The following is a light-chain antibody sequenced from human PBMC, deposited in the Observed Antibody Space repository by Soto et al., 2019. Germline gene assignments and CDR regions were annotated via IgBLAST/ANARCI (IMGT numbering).Light chain of an antibody. V-gene: IGLV2-11*01. J-gene: IGLJ1*01. CDR3: CSYAGTYPLV. CDR1: SSDVGGYNY. CDR2: DVN. Sequence: QSALTQPRSVSGSPGQSVTISCTGTSSDVGGYNYVSWYQQHPGKAPKLMIFDVNKRPSGVPDRISGSKFGNTASLTISGLQTEDEADYYCCSYAGTYPLVFGSGTKLNVL.